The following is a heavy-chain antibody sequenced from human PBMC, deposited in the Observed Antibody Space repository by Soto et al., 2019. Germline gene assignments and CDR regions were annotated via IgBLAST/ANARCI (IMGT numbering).Heavy chain of an antibody. CDR1: GGSFSGYY. J-gene: IGHJ4*02. CDR3: ARAPNIHYDFWSGYYSVIFDY. CDR2: INHSGST. V-gene: IGHV4-34*01. D-gene: IGHD3-3*01. Sequence: SETLSLTCAVYGGSFSGYYWSWIRQPPGKGLEWIGEINHSGSTNYNPSLKSRVTISVDTSKDQFSLKLSSVTAADTAVYYCARAPNIHYDFWSGYYSVIFDYWGQGTLVTVSS.